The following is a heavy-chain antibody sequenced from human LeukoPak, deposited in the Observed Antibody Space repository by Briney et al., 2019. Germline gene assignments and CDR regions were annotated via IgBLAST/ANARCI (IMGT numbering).Heavy chain of an antibody. CDR1: GFTFSSYA. CDR3: ASDSRSSSLK. D-gene: IGHD6-13*01. V-gene: IGHV3-30*04. Sequence: PGRSLRLSCAASGFTFSSYAMHWVRQAPGKGLELVAVISYDGSNKYYADSVKGRFTISRDNSKNTLYLQMNSLRAEDTAVYYCASDSRSSSLKWGQGTLVTVSS. CDR2: ISYDGSNK. J-gene: IGHJ4*02.